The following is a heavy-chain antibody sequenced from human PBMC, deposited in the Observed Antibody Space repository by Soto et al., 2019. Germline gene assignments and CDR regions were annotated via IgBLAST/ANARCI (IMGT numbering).Heavy chain of an antibody. D-gene: IGHD6-19*01. CDR3: TRVNWLVPFY. V-gene: IGHV3-53*01. Sequence: GGSLRLSCAACGFNVSFSYMGWVRQAPGKGLEWVSLISSGGDIFYADPVKGRFTIYRENLENTLYLQMNSLRVDDTALYYCTRVNWLVPFYLGQRTLVPVSS. CDR2: ISSGGDI. J-gene: IGHJ4*02. CDR1: GFNVSFSY.